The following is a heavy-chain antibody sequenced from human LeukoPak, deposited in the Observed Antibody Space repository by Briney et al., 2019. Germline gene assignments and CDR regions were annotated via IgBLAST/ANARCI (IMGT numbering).Heavy chain of an antibody. Sequence: SETLSLTCTVSGGSISSYYWSWIRQPPGKGLEWIEYIYYSGSTNYNPSLKSRVTISVDTSKNQFSLKLSSVTAADTAVYYCAGGTTVTPFDYWGQGTLVTVSS. J-gene: IGHJ4*02. CDR2: IYYSGST. CDR3: AGGTTVTPFDY. V-gene: IGHV4-59*01. CDR1: GGSISSYY. D-gene: IGHD4-17*01.